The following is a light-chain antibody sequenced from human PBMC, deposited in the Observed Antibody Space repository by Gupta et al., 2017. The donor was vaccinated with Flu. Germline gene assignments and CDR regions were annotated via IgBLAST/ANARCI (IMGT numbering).Light chain of an antibody. V-gene: IGKV1-39*01. CDR2: GAA. CDR1: QSIGTD. CDR3: QQTYCTPPIT. J-gene: IGKJ5*01. Sequence: SSLYASVGDRVTITGLVSQSIGTDLHWFKQKPGKAPKLLIYGAASWLSGVPSRLSGSGYGKDFTLTISRRQQEDFASYYSQQTYCTPPITFGPGTQMHIK.